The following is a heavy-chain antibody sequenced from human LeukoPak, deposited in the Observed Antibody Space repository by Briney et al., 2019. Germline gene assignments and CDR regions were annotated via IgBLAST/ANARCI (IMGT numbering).Heavy chain of an antibody. CDR2: TYYSGST. Sequence: PSETLSLTCTVSGGSISSYYWSWIRQPPGKGLEWIGYTYYSGSTNYNPSLKSRVTISVDTSTNQFSLKLSSVTAADTAVYYCARDSSSWAGHYYYMDVWGKGTTVTVSS. J-gene: IGHJ6*03. D-gene: IGHD6-13*01. V-gene: IGHV4-59*01. CDR3: ARDSSSWAGHYYYMDV. CDR1: GGSISSYY.